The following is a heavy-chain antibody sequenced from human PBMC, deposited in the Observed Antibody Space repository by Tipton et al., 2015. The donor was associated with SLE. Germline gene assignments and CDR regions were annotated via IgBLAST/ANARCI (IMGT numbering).Heavy chain of an antibody. V-gene: IGHV4-31*03. J-gene: IGHJ4*02. Sequence: LRLSCTVSGGSISSGGYYWSWIRQHPGKGLEWIGYIYYSGSTHYNPSLKSRVTISVDTSKNQFSLKLSSVTAADTAVYYCARYRAAGYFDYWGQGTLVTVSS. D-gene: IGHD6-13*01. CDR2: IYYSGST. CDR1: GGSISSGGYY. CDR3: ARYRAAGYFDY.